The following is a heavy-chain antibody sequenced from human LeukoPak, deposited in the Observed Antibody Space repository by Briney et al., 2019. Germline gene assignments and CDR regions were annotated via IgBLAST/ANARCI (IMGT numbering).Heavy chain of an antibody. V-gene: IGHV3-30*02. D-gene: IGHD3-10*01. CDR2: IRYDGSNK. CDR1: GFTFSSYG. J-gene: IGHJ4*02. Sequence: PGGSLRLSCAASGFTFSSYGMHWVRQAPGKGLEWVAFIRYDGSNKYYADSVKGRFTISRDNSKNTLYLQMNSLGAEDTAVYYCAKGALLLWFGFDYWGQGTLVTVSS. CDR3: AKGALLLWFGFDY.